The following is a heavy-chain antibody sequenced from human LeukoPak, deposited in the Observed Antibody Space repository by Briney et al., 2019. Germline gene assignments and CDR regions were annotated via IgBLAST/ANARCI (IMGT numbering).Heavy chain of an antibody. J-gene: IGHJ4*02. Sequence: SETLSLTCTVSGGSISTYYWSWIRQPPGKGLEWIGYIYYTGSTNYNPSLKSRVTMSVDTSKNQFSLNLYSATAADTAVYYCARHFDYWGQGTLVTVSS. CDR2: IYYTGST. CDR1: GGSISTYY. CDR3: ARHFDY. V-gene: IGHV4-59*08.